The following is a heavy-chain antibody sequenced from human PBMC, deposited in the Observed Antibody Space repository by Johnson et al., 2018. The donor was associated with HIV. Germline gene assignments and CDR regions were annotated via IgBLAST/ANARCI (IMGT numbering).Heavy chain of an antibody. CDR1: GFTFSSYA. D-gene: IGHD6-19*01. Sequence: QVQLVESGGGVVQPGRSLRLSCAASGFTFSSYAMHWVRQAPGKGLEWVAVISYDGTNQYHADSVKGRFTVSRDHSKNTLYLQMNSLRVEDTAVYYCARDSDQYSSGWYEQLDAFDIWGQGTMVTVSS. V-gene: IGHV3-30*04. CDR3: ARDSDQYSSGWYEQLDAFDI. CDR2: ISYDGTNQ. J-gene: IGHJ3*02.